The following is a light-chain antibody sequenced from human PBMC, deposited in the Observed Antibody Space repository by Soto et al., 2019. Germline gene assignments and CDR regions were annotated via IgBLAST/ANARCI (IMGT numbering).Light chain of an antibody. CDR2: DAS. V-gene: IGKV1-33*01. J-gene: IGKJ4*01. CDR3: QQYDNLPSLT. CDR1: QDISNY. Sequence: DIQMTQSPSSLSASVGDRVTTTCQASQDISNYLNWYQQKPGKAPKLLIYDASNLETGVPSRFSGSGSGTDFTFTTSSLQPEDIATYYCQQYDNLPSLTFGGGTKVEIK.